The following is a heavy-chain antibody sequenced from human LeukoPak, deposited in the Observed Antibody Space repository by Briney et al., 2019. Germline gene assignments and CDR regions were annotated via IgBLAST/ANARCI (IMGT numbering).Heavy chain of an antibody. V-gene: IGHV3-30*03. J-gene: IGHJ4*02. CDR3: ARDRMGYSGYDPVY. D-gene: IGHD5-12*01. CDR2: ISYSGSNK. Sequence: GGSLRLSCAASGFTFSSCGMHWVRQAPGKGLEWVAVISYSGSNKYYADSVKGRFTISRDHSKNTLYLQMNSLRAEETAVYCCARDRMGYSGYDPVYWGQGNLVTVSS. CDR1: GFTFSSCG.